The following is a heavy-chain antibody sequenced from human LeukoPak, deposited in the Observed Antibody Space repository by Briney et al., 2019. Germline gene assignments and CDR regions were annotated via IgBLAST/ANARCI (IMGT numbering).Heavy chain of an antibody. CDR2: ISYSGGT. CDR1: GGSIISNNHY. V-gene: IGHV4-39*02. J-gene: IGHJ3*02. D-gene: IGHD3-22*01. Sequence: SETLSLTCTVSGGSIISNNHYWGWPRPPPGKGLEWFGSISYSGGTAYNPSPRSRVTISVDTSKNQFSLKVNSVTAADTAVYYCAREVEYYDSSGYRPHAFDIWGQGTLVTVSA. CDR3: AREVEYYDSSGYRPHAFDI.